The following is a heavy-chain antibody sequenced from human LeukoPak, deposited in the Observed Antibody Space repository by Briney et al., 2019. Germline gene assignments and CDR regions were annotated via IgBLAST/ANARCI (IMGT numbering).Heavy chain of an antibody. CDR2: ISSSSSTI. D-gene: IGHD3-3*01. CDR3: AKDPRYFWSGYYNICWYFDL. Sequence: GGSLRLSCAASGFTFSSYSMNWVRQAPGKGLEWVSYISSSSSTIYYAGSVKGRFTISRDNAKNSLYLQMNSLRAEDTAVYYCAKDPRYFWSGYYNICWYFDLWGRGTLVTVSS. CDR1: GFTFSSYS. J-gene: IGHJ2*01. V-gene: IGHV3-48*04.